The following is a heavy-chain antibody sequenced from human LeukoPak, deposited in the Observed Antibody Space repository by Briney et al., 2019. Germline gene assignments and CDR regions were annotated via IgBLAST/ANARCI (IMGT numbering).Heavy chain of an antibody. CDR1: GVSISSSTYY. CDR3: ARLGYSYYYYMDV. CDR2: IYYNWRT. J-gene: IGHJ6*03. Sequence: SETLSLTCTVSGVSISSSTYYWGWIRQPPGKGLEWIRSIYYNWRTYYNPSLKSRVTRSVDTYKNQSSLKLSAVTAADTAVYYGARLGYSYYYYMDVWGKGTTVTVSS. V-gene: IGHV4-39*01. D-gene: IGHD3-22*01.